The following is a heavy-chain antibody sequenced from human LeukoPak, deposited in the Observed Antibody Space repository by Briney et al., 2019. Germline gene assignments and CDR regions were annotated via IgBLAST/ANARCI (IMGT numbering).Heavy chain of an antibody. J-gene: IGHJ4*02. CDR2: ITGSSSAT. V-gene: IGHV3-48*04. D-gene: IGHD2-15*01. CDR3: ANLHGGLLSFDG. CDR1: GFTFSDYS. Sequence: PGGSLRLSCITSGFTFSDYSMDWVCQAPGKGLEWVSYITGSSSATYYAESVKGRFTISRDNAKNSLYLQMNNLRAEDTAVYYCANLHGGLLSFDGWGQGTLVTVSS.